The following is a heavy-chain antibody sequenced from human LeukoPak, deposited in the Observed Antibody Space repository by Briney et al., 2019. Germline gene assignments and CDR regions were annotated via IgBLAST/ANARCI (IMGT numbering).Heavy chain of an antibody. D-gene: IGHD3-22*01. V-gene: IGHV4-59*01. CDR3: ARGGDYYDSSGYLLRYYYYYMDV. CDR1: GASISSYY. Sequence: PSETLSLTCTVSGASISSYYWSWIRQSPGKGLEWIGYLYYSGNTNYNPSLRSRVTISVDTSKNQFSLKLSSVTAADTAVYDCARGGDYYDSSGYLLRYYYYYMDVWGRGTTVTVSS. J-gene: IGHJ6*03. CDR2: LYYSGNT.